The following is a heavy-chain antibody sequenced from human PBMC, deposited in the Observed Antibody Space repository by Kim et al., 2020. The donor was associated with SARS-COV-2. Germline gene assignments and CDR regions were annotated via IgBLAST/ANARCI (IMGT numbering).Heavy chain of an antibody. CDR2: INADSGNT. Sequence: ASVKVSCKASGYTFTNYGLHWVRQAPGQRLEWMGRINADSGNTKHAQKFQGRVTITRDTSANTVYMELSSLTSEDAAVYYCARPMTTAYYTMHYWGQGTL. V-gene: IGHV1-3*01. J-gene: IGHJ4*02. D-gene: IGHD3-9*01. CDR1: GYTFTNYG. CDR3: ARPMTTAYYTMHY.